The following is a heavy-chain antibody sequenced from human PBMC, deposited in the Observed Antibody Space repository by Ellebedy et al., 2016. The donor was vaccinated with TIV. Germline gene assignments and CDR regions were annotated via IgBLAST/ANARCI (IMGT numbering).Heavy chain of an antibody. D-gene: IGHD6-19*01. Sequence: AASVKVSCKASGYTFTSYYMNWVRQATGQGLEWMGWMNPNSGNTGYAQNLQGRVTMTRDTSTTTVYMEMNSLRSEDTAVYYCARARSRGWLHTPDYWGQGTLVIVSS. CDR1: GYTFTSYY. CDR2: MNPNSGNT. J-gene: IGHJ4*02. V-gene: IGHV1-8*02. CDR3: ARARSRGWLHTPDY.